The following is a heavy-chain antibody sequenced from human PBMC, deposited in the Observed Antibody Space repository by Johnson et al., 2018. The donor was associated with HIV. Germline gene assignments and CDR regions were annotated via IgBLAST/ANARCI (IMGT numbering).Heavy chain of an antibody. Sequence: QVQLVESGGGVVQPGRSLRLSCAASGFTFSSYAMHWVRQAPGKGLEWVAVISYDGSNKYYADSVKGRFTISRDNSKNPLYLQMNSLRAEATAVYYCARSRAAYYYDSSGYYSAFDIWGQGTMVTVSS. J-gene: IGHJ3*02. CDR3: ARSRAAYYYDSSGYYSAFDI. CDR2: ISYDGSNK. V-gene: IGHV3-30-3*01. D-gene: IGHD3-22*01. CDR1: GFTFSSYA.